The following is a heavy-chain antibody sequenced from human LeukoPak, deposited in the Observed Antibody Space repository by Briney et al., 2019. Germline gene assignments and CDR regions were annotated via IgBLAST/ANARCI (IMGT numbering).Heavy chain of an antibody. Sequence: GGSLRLSCAASGFTFSSYDMNWVRQAPGKGLEWVSVIYSGGSTYYADSVKGRFTISRDNSKNSLYLQMNSLRAEDMALYYCAKDSRMGPLSAGIDYWGQGTLVTVSS. D-gene: IGHD2-21*02. CDR3: AKDSRMGPLSAGIDY. V-gene: IGHV3-53*05. CDR1: GFTFSSYD. CDR2: IYSGGST. J-gene: IGHJ4*02.